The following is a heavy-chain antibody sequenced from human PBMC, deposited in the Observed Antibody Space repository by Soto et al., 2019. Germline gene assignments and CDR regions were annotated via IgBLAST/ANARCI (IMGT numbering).Heavy chain of an antibody. Sequence: VGSLRLSCAASGFIVTSNYMSWVRQAPGKGLEWASVIYSDGTTNYAESVKGRFTISRDKSKNTVFLQMSSLRAEDTAVYYCAKGGPGASSGLFESWGQGTLVTVSS. D-gene: IGHD3-10*01. CDR1: GFIVTSNY. CDR2: IYSDGTT. V-gene: IGHV3-53*01. J-gene: IGHJ4*02. CDR3: AKGGPGASSGLFES.